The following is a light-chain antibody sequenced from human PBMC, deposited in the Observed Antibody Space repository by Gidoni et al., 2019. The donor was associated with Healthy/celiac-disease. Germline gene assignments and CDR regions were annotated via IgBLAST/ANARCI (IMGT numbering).Light chain of an antibody. CDR3: LQDYHYPWT. Sequence: AIQMTQSPSSLSASVGDRVTITCRASQGIRNDLGWYQQKPGKAPQLLIYAASSLQIGVPSRFSGSGSGTDFTLTIICLQPEDFSTYYCLQDYHYPWTFGQGTKVEIK. V-gene: IGKV1-6*01. J-gene: IGKJ1*01. CDR2: AAS. CDR1: QGIRND.